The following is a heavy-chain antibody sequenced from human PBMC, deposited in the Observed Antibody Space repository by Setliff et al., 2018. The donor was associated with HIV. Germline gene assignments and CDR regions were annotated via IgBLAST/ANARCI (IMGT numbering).Heavy chain of an antibody. J-gene: IGHJ5*02. CDR3: ARDTSVKHFSDTSTRTPVYFFDP. CDR2: VIPIFGTT. Sequence: ASVKVSCKASADTFYTFGISWVRQAPGQGLEWMGSVIPIFGTTNHAQRFQDRVTITTDKSTSTAYMELNSLRSEDTAVYYCARDTSVKHFSDTSTRTPVYFFDPWGQGTLVTVSS. V-gene: IGHV1-69*05. D-gene: IGHD3-3*02. CDR1: ADTFYTFG.